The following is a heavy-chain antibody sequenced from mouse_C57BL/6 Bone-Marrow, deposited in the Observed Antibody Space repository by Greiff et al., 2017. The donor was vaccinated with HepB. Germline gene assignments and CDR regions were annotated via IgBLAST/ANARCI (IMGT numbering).Heavy chain of an antibody. CDR2: IYPRSGNT. J-gene: IGHJ2*01. Sequence: QVQLQQSGAELARPGASVKLSCKASGYTFTSYGISWVKQRTGQGLEWIGEIYPRSGNTYYNEKFKGKATLTADKSSSTAYMELRSLTSEDSAVYFCARPYSNLYYFDYWGQGTTLTVSS. V-gene: IGHV1-81*01. CDR3: ARPYSNLYYFDY. CDR1: GYTFTSYG. D-gene: IGHD2-5*01.